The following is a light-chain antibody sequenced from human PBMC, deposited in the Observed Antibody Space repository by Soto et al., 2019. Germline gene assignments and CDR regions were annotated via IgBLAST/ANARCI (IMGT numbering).Light chain of an antibody. CDR2: SNN. CDR3: AAWDDSLSGVV. Sequence: QSVLTQPPSASGTPGQRVTISCSGSSSNIGSNTVNWYQQLPGTAPKLLIYSNNQRPSGVPDRFSGSKSGTSASLAISGLQSGDEADYYCAAWDDSLSGVVFGGGTKVTV. V-gene: IGLV1-44*01. CDR1: SSNIGSNT. J-gene: IGLJ2*01.